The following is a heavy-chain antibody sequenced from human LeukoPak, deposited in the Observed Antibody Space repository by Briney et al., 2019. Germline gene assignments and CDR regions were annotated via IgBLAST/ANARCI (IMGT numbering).Heavy chain of an antibody. J-gene: IGHJ4*02. D-gene: IGHD3-22*01. CDR3: AREVGYYYDSSGYYDY. Sequence: SVKVSCKASGYTFTSYGISWVRQAPGQGLEWMGWISAYNGNTNYAQKLQGRVTMTTDTSTSTAYMELRSLRSDDTAVYYCAREVGYYYDSSGYYDYWGQGTLVTVSS. V-gene: IGHV1-18*01. CDR2: ISAYNGNT. CDR1: GYTFTSYG.